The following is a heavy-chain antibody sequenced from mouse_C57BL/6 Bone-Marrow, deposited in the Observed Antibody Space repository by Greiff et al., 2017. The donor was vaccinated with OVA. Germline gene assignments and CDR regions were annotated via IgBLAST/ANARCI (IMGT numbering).Heavy chain of an antibody. V-gene: IGHV1-82*01. J-gene: IGHJ2*01. Sequence: QVQLQQSGPELVKPGASVKISCKASGYAFSSSGMNWVKQRPGKGLEWIGRIYPGDGDTNYNGKFKGKATLTADKSSSTAYMELSSLTSEDSAVYFCATYYADWGQGTTLTVSS. CDR1: GYAFSSSG. CDR2: IYPGDGDT. D-gene: IGHD1-1*01. CDR3: ATYYAD.